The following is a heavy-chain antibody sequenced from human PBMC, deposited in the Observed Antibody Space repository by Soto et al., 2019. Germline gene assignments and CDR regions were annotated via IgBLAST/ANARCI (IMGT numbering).Heavy chain of an antibody. J-gene: IGHJ4*02. Sequence: GGSLRLSCAASGFTFTRYSMNWVRQAPGKGLEWVSSISSTTNYIYYADSMKGRFTVSRDNAKNSVYLEMNSLSAEDTAVYYCARESEDLTSNFDYWGQGTLVTVSS. CDR2: ISSTTNYI. CDR1: GFTFTRYS. CDR3: ARESEDLTSNFDY. V-gene: IGHV3-21*01.